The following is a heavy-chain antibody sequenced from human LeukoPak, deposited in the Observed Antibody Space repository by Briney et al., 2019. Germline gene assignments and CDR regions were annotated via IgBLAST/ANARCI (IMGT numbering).Heavy chain of an antibody. Sequence: PSETLSLTCTVSGGSISSGDYYWSWNRQPPGKGLEWIGYIYYSGSTYYNLSLKSRVTISVDTSKNQFSLKLSSVTAADTAVYYCARVVPAATFDYWGQGTLVTVSS. V-gene: IGHV4-30-4*08. CDR3: ARVVPAATFDY. CDR1: GGSISSGDYY. J-gene: IGHJ4*02. CDR2: IYYSGST. D-gene: IGHD2-2*01.